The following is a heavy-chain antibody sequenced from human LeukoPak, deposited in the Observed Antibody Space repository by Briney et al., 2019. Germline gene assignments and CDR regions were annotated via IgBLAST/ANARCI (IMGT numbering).Heavy chain of an antibody. J-gene: IGHJ5*02. Sequence: QTSQTLSLTCTVSGGSISSGDYYWSWIRQPPGKGLEWIAYMYYSGSTYYNPSLKSRVTMSADTSKNQLSLKLSSVPAADTAVYYCARPYYYDSRIDPWGQGILVTVSS. D-gene: IGHD3-22*01. CDR1: GGSISSGDYY. CDR2: MYYSGST. V-gene: IGHV4-30-4*01. CDR3: ARPYYYDSRIDP.